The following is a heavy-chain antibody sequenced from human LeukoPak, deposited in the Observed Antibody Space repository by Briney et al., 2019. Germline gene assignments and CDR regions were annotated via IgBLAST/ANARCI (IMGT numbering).Heavy chain of an antibody. J-gene: IGHJ3*02. Sequence: PGGSLRLSCAASGFTFSSYWMSWVRQAPGKGLERVANIKQDGSEKYYVDSVKGRFTISRDNAKNSLYLQMNSLRAEDTAGYYCARIGIRGFWSGLDAFDIWGQGTMVTVSS. V-gene: IGHV3-7*01. D-gene: IGHD3-3*01. CDR1: GFTFSSYW. CDR2: IKQDGSEK. CDR3: ARIGIRGFWSGLDAFDI.